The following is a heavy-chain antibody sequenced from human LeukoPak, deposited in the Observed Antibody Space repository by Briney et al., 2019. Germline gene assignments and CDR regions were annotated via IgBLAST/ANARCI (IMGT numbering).Heavy chain of an antibody. V-gene: IGHV4-59*01. CDR1: GGSISYYY. CDR2: NYYSGST. D-gene: IGHD4-23*01. CDR3: ARITYGDNHFDI. J-gene: IGHJ3*02. Sequence: PSETLSLTCTVSGGSISYYYWSWIRQPPGKGLEWIGYNYYSGSTNYDPSLKSRVTISVDTSKNQFSLKLNSVTAADTAVYYCARITYGDNHFDIWGQGTMVTVSS.